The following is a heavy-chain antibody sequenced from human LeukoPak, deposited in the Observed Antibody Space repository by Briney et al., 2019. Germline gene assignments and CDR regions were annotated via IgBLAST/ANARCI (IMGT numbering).Heavy chain of an antibody. CDR1: GFTFSSNG. CDR2: IRYDGSNK. CDR3: ASLEGWFDP. Sequence: GGSLRLSCAASGFTFSSNGMHWVRQAPGKGLEWVAFIRYDGSNKYNADSVEGRFTISRDNSKNTVYLQLSSLRAEDTAVYYCASLEGWFDPWGQGTLVTVSS. V-gene: IGHV3-30*02. J-gene: IGHJ5*02.